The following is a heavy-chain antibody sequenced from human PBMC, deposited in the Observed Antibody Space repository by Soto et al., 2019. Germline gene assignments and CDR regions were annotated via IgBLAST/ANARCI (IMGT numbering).Heavy chain of an antibody. CDR1: GYTFTTYY. V-gene: IGHV1-46*01. CDR3: ARATSAGNGRPVDV. Sequence: QVQLVQSGTEVKEPGASVSLSCKASGYTFTTYYIHWVRHAPGQGLEWMGMINPSGGSTTYAQNFQGRVTMTRDTSTSTVYMDLNSLRSDDTAVYYCARATSAGNGRPVDVWGQGTTVTVSS. J-gene: IGHJ6*02. D-gene: IGHD6-13*01. CDR2: INPSGGST.